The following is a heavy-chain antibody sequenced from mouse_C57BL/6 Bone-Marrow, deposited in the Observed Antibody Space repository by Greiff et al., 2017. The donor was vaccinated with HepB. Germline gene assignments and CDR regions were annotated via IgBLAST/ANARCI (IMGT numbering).Heavy chain of an antibody. D-gene: IGHD1-1*02. J-gene: IGHJ3*01. V-gene: IGHV1-15*01. CDR1: GYTFTDYE. Sequence: QVQLQQSGAELVRPGASVTLSCKASGYTFTDYEMHWVKQTPVHGLEWIGAIDPETGGTAYNQKFKGKAILTADKSSSTAYMELRSLTSEDSAVYYCTRESHYGFAYWGQGTLVTVSA. CDR3: TRESHYGFAY. CDR2: IDPETGGT.